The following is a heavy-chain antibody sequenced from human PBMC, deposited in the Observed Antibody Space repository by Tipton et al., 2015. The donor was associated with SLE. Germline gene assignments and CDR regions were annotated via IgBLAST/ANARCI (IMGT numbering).Heavy chain of an antibody. CDR2: IYWNGNGK. J-gene: IGHJ6*02. V-gene: IGHV3-9*01. Sequence: SLRLSCAVSAFTFNEHAVHWVRQAPGKGLEWVSGIYWNGNGKDYADSVKGRFTISWDSTKNSLYLQMNSLRVDDTALYYCVKDIRPGGADAWGQGTTVTVSS. CDR3: VKDIRPGGADA. D-gene: IGHD3-10*01. CDR1: AFTFNEHA.